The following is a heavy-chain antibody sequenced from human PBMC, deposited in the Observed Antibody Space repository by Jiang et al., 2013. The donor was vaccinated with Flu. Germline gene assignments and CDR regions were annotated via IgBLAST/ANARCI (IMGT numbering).Heavy chain of an antibody. CDR2: IYPGDSDT. V-gene: IGHV5-51*01. D-gene: IGHD2-15*01. CDR3: ARRQVADYYYYYGMDV. J-gene: IGHJ6*02. CDR1: GYSFTSYW. Sequence: SGYSFTSYWIGWVRQMPGKGLEWMGIIYPGDSDTRYSPSFQGQVTISADKSISTAYLQWSSLKASDTAMYYCARRQVADYYYYYGMDVWGQGTTVTVSS.